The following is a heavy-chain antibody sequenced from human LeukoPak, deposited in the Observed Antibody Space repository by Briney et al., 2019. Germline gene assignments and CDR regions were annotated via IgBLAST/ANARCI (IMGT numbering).Heavy chain of an antibody. CDR3: ARVRWGGLYYFDY. CDR1: GFTFSDYY. J-gene: IGHJ4*02. Sequence: GSLRLSCAASGFTFSDYYMSWIRQAPGKGLEWVSYISSSGSTIYYADSVKGRFTISRDNAKNTLYLQMNSLRAEDTAVYYCARVRWGGLYYFDYWGQGTLVTVSS. CDR2: ISSSGSTI. V-gene: IGHV3-11*04. D-gene: IGHD3-16*01.